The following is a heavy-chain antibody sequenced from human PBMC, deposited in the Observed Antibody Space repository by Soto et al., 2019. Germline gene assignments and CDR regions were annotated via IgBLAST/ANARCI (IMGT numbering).Heavy chain of an antibody. D-gene: IGHD3-10*01. CDR1: GGSISSYY. CDR3: ASMNGDPVLSFAS. Sequence: QVQLQESGPGLVKPSETLSLTCTVSGGSISSYYWSWIRQPPGKGLEWIGFIFYSGSTSYNPSLKCRVPISMDTSEDQLYLKLNCVTAADTAVYYCASMNGDPVLSFASGGQGTLVAVSS. J-gene: IGHJ5*01. CDR2: IFYSGST. V-gene: IGHV4-59*01.